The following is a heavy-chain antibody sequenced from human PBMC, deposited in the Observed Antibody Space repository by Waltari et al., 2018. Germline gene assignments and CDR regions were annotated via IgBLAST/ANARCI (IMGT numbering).Heavy chain of an antibody. Sequence: QVQLQESGPGLVKPSETLSLTCAVSGYSISSGYYWGWIRQPPGQGLEWIGSIYHSGSTYYNPALKSRVTISVDTSKNQFALKLSSVTAADTAVYYCARPLYSGSLYYFDYWGQGTLVTVSS. CDR2: IYHSGST. D-gene: IGHD1-26*01. V-gene: IGHV4-38-2*01. J-gene: IGHJ4*02. CDR1: GYSISSGYY. CDR3: ARPLYSGSLYYFDY.